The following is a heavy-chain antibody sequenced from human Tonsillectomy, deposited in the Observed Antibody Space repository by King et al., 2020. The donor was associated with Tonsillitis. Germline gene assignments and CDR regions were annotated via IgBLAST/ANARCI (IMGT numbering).Heavy chain of an antibody. D-gene: IGHD2-15*01. CDR3: ASHYCSGGSCYIDS. J-gene: IGHJ4*02. CDR2: IYSAGTT. V-gene: IGHV3-53*02. Sequence: EVQLVETGGGLIQPGGSLRLSCVVSGFSVSYNYMSWVRQAPGKGLEWVSLIYSAGTTSYADSVKGRFTLSKDNSKNTPYLQMNTLRVDDTAMYYCASHYCSGGSCYIDSWGQGALVTVSS. CDR1: GFSVSYNY.